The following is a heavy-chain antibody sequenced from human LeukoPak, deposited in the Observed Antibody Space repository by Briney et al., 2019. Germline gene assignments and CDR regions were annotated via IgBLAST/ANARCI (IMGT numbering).Heavy chain of an antibody. D-gene: IGHD3-10*01. CDR2: IYTSGST. CDR1: GGSISSYY. Sequence: KPSETLSPTCTVSGGSISSYYWSWIRQPAGKGLEWIGRIYTSGSTNYNPSLKSRVTMSVDTSKNQFSLKLSSVTAADTAVYYCARVGYYGSGSYYNDWYLDYWGQGTLVTVSS. V-gene: IGHV4-4*07. CDR3: ARVGYYGSGSYYNDWYLDY. J-gene: IGHJ4*02.